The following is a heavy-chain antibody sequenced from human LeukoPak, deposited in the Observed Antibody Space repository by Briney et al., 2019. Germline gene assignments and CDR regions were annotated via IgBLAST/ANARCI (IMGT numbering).Heavy chain of an antibody. V-gene: IGHV4-59*08. CDR3: ARSTGGNSAY. CDR1: GGSISSYY. Sequence: SETLSLTCTIYGGSISSYYWSWIRQPPGKGLEWIGYIYYSGSTNYNPSLKSRVTISVDTSKNQFSLKLSSVTAADTAVYYCARSTGGNSAYWGQGSLVTVSS. J-gene: IGHJ4*02. CDR2: IYYSGST. D-gene: IGHD2-21*02.